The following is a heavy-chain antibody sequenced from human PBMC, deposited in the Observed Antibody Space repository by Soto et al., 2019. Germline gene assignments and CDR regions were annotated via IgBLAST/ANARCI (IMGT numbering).Heavy chain of an antibody. J-gene: IGHJ4*02. Sequence: EVQLVESGGGLVQPGGSLKLSCAASGFTFSGSAMYWVRQASGKGLEWVGRIRSKANSYATAYAASVNGRFIISRDDSKNTAYLQMDTLNSEDTAVYYCTRQTPFSGDRPKFDYWGQGTLVTGSS. V-gene: IGHV3-73*01. CDR2: IRSKANSYAT. CDR1: GFTFSGSA. D-gene: IGHD2-15*01. CDR3: TRQTPFSGDRPKFDY.